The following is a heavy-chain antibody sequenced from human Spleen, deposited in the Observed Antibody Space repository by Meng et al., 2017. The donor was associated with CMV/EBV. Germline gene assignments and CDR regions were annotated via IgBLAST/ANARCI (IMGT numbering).Heavy chain of an antibody. Sequence: YYWSWSRQAPGKGLEWIGESDRSGSTHCNPSLKSRVTISVDTSKSQFSLKLSSVTAADTAVYYCARGLRGYCSSTSCYPLRNWFDPWGQGTLVTVSS. V-gene: IGHV4-34*01. CDR3: ARGLRGYCSSTSCYPLRNWFDP. CDR2: SDRSGST. CDR1: YY. D-gene: IGHD2-2*03. J-gene: IGHJ5*02.